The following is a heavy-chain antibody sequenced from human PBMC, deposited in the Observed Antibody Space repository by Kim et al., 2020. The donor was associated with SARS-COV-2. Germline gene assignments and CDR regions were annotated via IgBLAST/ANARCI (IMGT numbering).Heavy chain of an antibody. V-gene: IGHV3-30*04. D-gene: IGHD1-26*01. J-gene: IGHJ4*02. CDR2: ISYDGSNK. CDR1: GFTFSSYA. Sequence: GGSLRLSCAASGFTFSSYAMHWVRQAPGKGLEWVAVISYDGSNKYYADSVKGRFTISRDNSKNTLYLQMNSLRAEDTAVYYCARGESGSSGPFDYWGQGTLVTLSS. CDR3: ARGESGSSGPFDY.